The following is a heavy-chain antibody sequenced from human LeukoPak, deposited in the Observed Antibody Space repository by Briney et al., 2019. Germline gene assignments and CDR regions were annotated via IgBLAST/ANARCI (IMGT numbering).Heavy chain of an antibody. V-gene: IGHV3-23*01. CDR1: GFTFSSYA. D-gene: IGHD2-8*01. J-gene: IGHJ3*02. CDR2: ISGSGGST. Sequence: GGSLRLSCAASGFTFSSYAMSWVRQAPGKGLEWVSAISGSGGSTYYADSVKGRFTVSRDNAKNSLYLQMNSLRDEDTALYYCAKNAQYAFDIWGQGTMVTVSS. CDR3: AKNAQYAFDI.